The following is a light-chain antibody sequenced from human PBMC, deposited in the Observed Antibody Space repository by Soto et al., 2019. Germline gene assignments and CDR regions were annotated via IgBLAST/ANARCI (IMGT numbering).Light chain of an antibody. CDR3: CSNAVGSTYV. J-gene: IGLJ1*01. CDR2: EAY. V-gene: IGLV2-23*01. Sequence: QSVLTQPPSVSGSPGQSITISCTGTSTDVGSHKLVSWYQRYPGNAPKLIIFEAYKRPSGVSNRFSGSKSGSTASLTISGLQAEDEADYYCCSNAVGSTYVFGTGTKVTVL. CDR1: STDVGSHKL.